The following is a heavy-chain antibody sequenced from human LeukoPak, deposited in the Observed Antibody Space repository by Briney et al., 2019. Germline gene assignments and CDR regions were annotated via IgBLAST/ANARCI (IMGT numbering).Heavy chain of an antibody. D-gene: IGHD5-18*01. J-gene: IGHJ4*02. Sequence: GGSLRLSCAASGFTFDDYAIHWVRHAPGKGLEWVSGISWNSGSIGYADSVKGRFTISKDNAKNSLYLQMNSLRAEDTALYYCAKGRDYVDTAPVDYWGQGTLVTVSS. CDR2: ISWNSGSI. CDR1: GFTFDDYA. CDR3: AKGRDYVDTAPVDY. V-gene: IGHV3-9*01.